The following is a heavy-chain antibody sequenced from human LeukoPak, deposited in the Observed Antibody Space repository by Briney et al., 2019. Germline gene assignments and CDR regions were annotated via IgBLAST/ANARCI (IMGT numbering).Heavy chain of an antibody. CDR3: ARDRLRHGDS. J-gene: IGHJ4*02. CDR2: IKQDGSEK. Sequence: PGGSLRLSCAASGFTFSSSWMSWVRQAPGKGLEWVANIKQDGSEKYYVDSVKGRFTISRDNAKNSLYLQMNSLRAEDTAVYYCARDRLRHGDSWGQGTLVTVSS. V-gene: IGHV3-7*03. CDR1: GFTFSSSW.